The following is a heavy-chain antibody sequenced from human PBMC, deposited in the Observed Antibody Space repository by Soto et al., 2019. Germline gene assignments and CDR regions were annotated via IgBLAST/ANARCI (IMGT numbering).Heavy chain of an antibody. J-gene: IGHJ4*02. V-gene: IGHV1-18*01. CDR1: GYTFTSYG. D-gene: IGHD1-1*01. Sequence: ASVKVSCKASGYTFTSYGITWVRQAPGQGLEWMGWISAYNGNTNYAQRLQGRGTMTTDKSTTTACMELRSLRSDDTAVYYCARGQKLFQDGRFDYWGQGTLVTVSS. CDR2: ISAYNGNT. CDR3: ARGQKLFQDGRFDY.